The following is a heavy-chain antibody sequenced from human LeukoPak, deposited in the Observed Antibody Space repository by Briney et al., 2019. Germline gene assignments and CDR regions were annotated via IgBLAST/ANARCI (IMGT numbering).Heavy chain of an antibody. J-gene: IGHJ3*02. D-gene: IGHD3-22*01. CDR3: ARAVDYYDSSGYFPDAFDI. V-gene: IGHV4-38-2*02. Sequence: KPSETLSLTCTVSGYSISSGYYWGWLRQSPGKGLEWIGSIYHSGSTYYNPPLKSRVTIAVDTSKNQLSLKLSSVTAADTAVYYCARAVDYYDSSGYFPDAFDIWGQGTMVTVSS. CDR1: GYSISSGYY. CDR2: IYHSGST.